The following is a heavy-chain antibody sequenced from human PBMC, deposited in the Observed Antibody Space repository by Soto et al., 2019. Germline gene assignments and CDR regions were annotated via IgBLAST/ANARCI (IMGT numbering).Heavy chain of an antibody. D-gene: IGHD2-2*01. Sequence: GGSLRLSCAASGFTFSSYSMNWVRQAPGKGLEWVSSISSSSSYIYYADSVKGRFTISRDNSKNTLFLQMNSLRAEDTALYYCAGAYCSGTTCYGLYGMDVWGQGTTVTVSS. V-gene: IGHV3-21*04. CDR1: GFTFSSYS. CDR3: AGAYCSGTTCYGLYGMDV. J-gene: IGHJ6*02. CDR2: ISSSSSYI.